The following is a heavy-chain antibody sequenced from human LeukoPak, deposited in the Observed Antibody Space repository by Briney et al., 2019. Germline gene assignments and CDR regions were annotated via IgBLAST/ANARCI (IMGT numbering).Heavy chain of an antibody. Sequence: GGSLRLSCAASGFTFSSYAMSWIRQAPGKGLEWVSSIEYSESNTHYADSVKGRFTISRDNSKNTLYLQMNSLRAEDTAVYYCAKDSDPMATHTWYFDLWGRGILVTVSS. V-gene: IGHV3-23*05. J-gene: IGHJ2*01. CDR2: IEYSESNT. CDR3: AKDSDPMATHTWYFDL. D-gene: IGHD5-24*01. CDR1: GFTFSSYA.